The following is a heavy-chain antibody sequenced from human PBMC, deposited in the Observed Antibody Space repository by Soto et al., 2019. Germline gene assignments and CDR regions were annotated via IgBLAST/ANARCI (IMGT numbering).Heavy chain of an antibody. CDR3: ARKEGSGYGAPGLDC. CDR1: GGSISSGDYY. V-gene: IGHV4-30-4*01. CDR2: IYYSGST. Sequence: QVQLQESGPGLVKPSQTLSLTCTVSGGSISSGDYYWSWIRQPPGKGLEWIGYIYYSGSTYYNPSLKSRVTISVDTSKNQFSLKLSSVTAADTAVYYCARKEGSGYGAPGLDCWGQGTLVTVSS. J-gene: IGHJ4*02. D-gene: IGHD5-12*01.